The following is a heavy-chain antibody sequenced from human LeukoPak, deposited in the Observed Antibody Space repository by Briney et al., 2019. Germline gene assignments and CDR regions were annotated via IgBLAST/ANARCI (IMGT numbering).Heavy chain of an antibody. Sequence: SETLSLTCTVSGYSISSGYYWGWIRQPPGKGLEWIGSIYHSGSTYYNPSLKSRVTISVDTSKNQFSLKLSSVTAADTAVYYCARVTTGYYDSSGYYYSYPYFDYWGQGTLVTVSS. CDR1: GYSISSGYY. CDR2: IYHSGST. J-gene: IGHJ4*02. D-gene: IGHD3-22*01. V-gene: IGHV4-38-2*02. CDR3: ARVTTGYYDSSGYYYSYPYFDY.